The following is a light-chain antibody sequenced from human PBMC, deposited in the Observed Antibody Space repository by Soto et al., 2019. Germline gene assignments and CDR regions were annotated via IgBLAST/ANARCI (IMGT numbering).Light chain of an antibody. J-gene: IGKJ1*01. CDR2: GAS. CDR3: QQYGSSWT. V-gene: IGKV3-20*01. CDR1: QSVSSSY. Sequence: EIVLTQSPATLCWSQGERATLSCRASQSVSSSYLAWYQQKPGQAPRLLIYGASSRATGIPDRFSGSGSGTDFTLTISRLEPEDFAVYYCQQYGSSWTFGQGTKVDIK.